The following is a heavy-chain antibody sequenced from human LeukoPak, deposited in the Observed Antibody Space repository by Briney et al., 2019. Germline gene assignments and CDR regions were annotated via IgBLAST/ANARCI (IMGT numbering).Heavy chain of an antibody. J-gene: IGHJ4*02. CDR2: IDVGSGNT. V-gene: IGHV1-58*01. CDR1: GFTFSSSA. Sequence: SVYVSCKASGFTFSSSAVQWVRQARGQRLEWIGWIDVGSGNTNNAQKFQERVTITRDMYTSTVYLELSGLRSEDTAVYYCAADLGLWGQGTPVTVSS. CDR3: AADLGL.